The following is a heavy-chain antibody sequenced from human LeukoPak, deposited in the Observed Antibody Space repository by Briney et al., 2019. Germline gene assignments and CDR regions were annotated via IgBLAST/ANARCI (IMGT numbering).Heavy chain of an antibody. V-gene: IGHV3-48*01. J-gene: IGHJ4*02. Sequence: GGSLRLSCAASGFTFSNNGMNWVRQAPGKGLEWVSYISSSSSTIYSADSVKGRFTISRDNAKNSLCLEMNSLRADDTAVYYCVRASIQSSLDFWGQGTLVTASS. D-gene: IGHD3-3*02. CDR3: VRASIQSSLDF. CDR2: ISSSSSTI. CDR1: GFTFSNNG.